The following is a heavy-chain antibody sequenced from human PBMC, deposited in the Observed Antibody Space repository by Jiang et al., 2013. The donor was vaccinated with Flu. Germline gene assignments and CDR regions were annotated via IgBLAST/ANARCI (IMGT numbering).Heavy chain of an antibody. J-gene: IGHJ3*02. CDR1: GGTFSSYA. V-gene: IGHV1-69*04. Sequence: SGAEVKKPGSSVKVSCKASGGTFSSYAISWVRQAPGQGLEWMGRIIPILGIANYAQKFQGRVTITADKSTSTAYMELSSLRSEDTAVYYCARARKMGGDAFDIWGRGTMVTVSS. CDR3: ARARKMGGDAFDI. D-gene: IGHD1-14*01. CDR2: IIPILGIA.